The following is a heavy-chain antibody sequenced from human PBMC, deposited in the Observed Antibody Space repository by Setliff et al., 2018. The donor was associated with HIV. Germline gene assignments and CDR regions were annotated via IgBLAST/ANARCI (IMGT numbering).Heavy chain of an antibody. V-gene: IGHV1-3*01. CDR1: GYTFTQSHD. J-gene: IGHJ4*02. CDR2: INLVTGKT. Sequence: KVSCKTSGYTFTQSHDLHWVRQVPGQGPEWMGWINLVTGKTAYLQKFRGRVIITRDTSATTAFMEMSSLRSEDTAVYFCANGGSGGQFDHWGQGTLVTVS. CDR3: ANGGSGGQFDH. D-gene: IGHD3-16*01.